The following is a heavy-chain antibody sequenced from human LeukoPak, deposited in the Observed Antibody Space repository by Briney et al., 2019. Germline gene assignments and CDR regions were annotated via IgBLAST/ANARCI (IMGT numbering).Heavy chain of an antibody. J-gene: IGHJ4*02. CDR2: INHSGST. V-gene: IGHV4-34*01. CDR3: ASRSGLLWFGEFNY. CDR1: GGSFSGYY. Sequence: SETLSLTCAVYGGSFSGYYWSWIRQPPGKGLELIGEINHSGSTNYNPSLKSRVTISVDTSKNQFSLKLSSVPAADTAVYYCASRSGLLWFGEFNYWGQGTLVTVSS. D-gene: IGHD3-10*01.